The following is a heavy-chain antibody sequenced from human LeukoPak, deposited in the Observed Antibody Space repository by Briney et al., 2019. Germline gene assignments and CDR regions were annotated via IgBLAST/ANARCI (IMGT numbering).Heavy chain of an antibody. CDR3: ARYCRSGSCYSGRTFDP. CDR1: GDSINTHY. CDR2: FYTSGST. D-gene: IGHD2-15*01. J-gene: IGHJ5*02. V-gene: IGHV4-4*09. Sequence: SGTLSLTCTVSGDSINTHYWSWIRQSPGKGLEWIGYFYTSGSTNFNPSLKGRVTISVDTSKNQFSLKLSSVTAADTAVYYCARYCRSGSCYSGRTFDPWGQGTRVTVSS.